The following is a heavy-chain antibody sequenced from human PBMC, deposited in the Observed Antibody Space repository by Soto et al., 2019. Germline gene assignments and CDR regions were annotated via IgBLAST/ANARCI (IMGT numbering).Heavy chain of an antibody. CDR3: ARGNFRGLAARPKDYYYGMDV. J-gene: IGHJ6*02. V-gene: IGHV4-34*01. D-gene: IGHD6-6*01. CDR2: INHSGST. CDR1: GGSFSGYY. Sequence: SETLSLTCAVYGGSFSGYYWSWIRQPPWKGLEWIGEINHSGSTNYNPSLKSRVTISVDTSKNQFSLKLSSVTAADTAVYYCARGNFRGLAARPKDYYYGMDVWGQGTTVTVSS.